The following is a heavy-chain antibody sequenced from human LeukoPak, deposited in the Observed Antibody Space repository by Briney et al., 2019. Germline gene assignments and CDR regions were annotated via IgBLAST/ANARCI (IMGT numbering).Heavy chain of an antibody. CDR1: GGSISSGDYY. CDR2: IYYSGST. J-gene: IGHJ4*02. V-gene: IGHV4-30-4*01. D-gene: IGHD6-19*01. Sequence: PSQTLSLTCTVSGGSISSGDYYWSWIRQPPGKGLEWIGYIYYSGSTYYNPSLKSRVTISVDTSKNQFSLKLSSVTAADTAVYYCARHRVRGWFIDYWGQGTLVTVSS. CDR3: ARHRVRGWFIDY.